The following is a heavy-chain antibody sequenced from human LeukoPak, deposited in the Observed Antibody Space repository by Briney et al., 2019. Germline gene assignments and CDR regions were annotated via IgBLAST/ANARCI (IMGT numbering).Heavy chain of an antibody. Sequence: SETLSLTCAVYGGSFSGYYWSWIRQPPGKGLEWIGEINHSGSTNYNPSLKSRVTISVDTSKNQFSLKLSSVTAADTAGYYCARSGSYYSYYYYGMDVWGQGTTVTVSS. V-gene: IGHV4-34*01. D-gene: IGHD1-26*01. CDR2: INHSGST. CDR1: GGSFSGYY. CDR3: ARSGSYYSYYYYGMDV. J-gene: IGHJ6*02.